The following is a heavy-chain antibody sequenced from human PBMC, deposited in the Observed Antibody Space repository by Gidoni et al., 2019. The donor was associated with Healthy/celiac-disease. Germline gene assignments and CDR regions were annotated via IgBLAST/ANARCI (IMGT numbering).Heavy chain of an antibody. CDR1: GGSISSSSYY. V-gene: IGHV4-39*01. CDR3: ARHSRAPVLRYLGSYGMDV. CDR2: IYYRGGT. D-gene: IGHD3-9*01. Sequence: LQLQESGPGLVKPSETLSLTCTVSGGSISSSSYYWGWIRQPPGKGLEWIGSIYYRGGTYYNPSLKSRVPISVDTSKTQFSLKLSSVTAADTAVYYCARHSRAPVLRYLGSYGMDVWGQGTTVTVSS. J-gene: IGHJ6*02.